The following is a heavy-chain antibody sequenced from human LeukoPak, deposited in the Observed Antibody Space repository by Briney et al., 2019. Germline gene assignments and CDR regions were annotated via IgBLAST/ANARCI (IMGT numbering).Heavy chain of an antibody. CDR1: GITLSNYG. D-gene: IGHD3/OR15-3a*01. Sequence: GGSLRLSCAVSGITLSNYGMSWVRQAPGKGLEWVAGISDSGGSTKYADSVKGRFTISRDNPKNTLFLQMNSLRAEDTAVYFCAKLGVVIRVVLVGFHKEAYYFESWGQGALVTVSS. J-gene: IGHJ4*02. CDR2: ISDSGGST. V-gene: IGHV3-23*01. CDR3: AKLGVVIRVVLVGFHKEAYYFES.